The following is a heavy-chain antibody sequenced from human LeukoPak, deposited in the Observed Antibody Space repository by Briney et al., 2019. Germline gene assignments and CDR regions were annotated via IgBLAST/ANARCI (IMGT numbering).Heavy chain of an antibody. CDR3: ARGHSGYDYYYYYMDV. CDR2: IYYSGST. Sequence: SETLSLTCTVSGGSISSYYWSWIRQPPGKGLEWIGYIYYSGSTNYNPSLKSRVTISVDTSKNQFSLKLSSVTAADTAVYYCARGHSGYDYYYYYMDVWGKGTTVTVSS. CDR1: GGSISSYY. J-gene: IGHJ6*03. D-gene: IGHD5-12*01. V-gene: IGHV4-59*01.